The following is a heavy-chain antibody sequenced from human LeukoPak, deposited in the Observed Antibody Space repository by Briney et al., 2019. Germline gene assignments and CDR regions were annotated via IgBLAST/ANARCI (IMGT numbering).Heavy chain of an antibody. CDR1: GGSISSYY. V-gene: IGHV4-59*12. J-gene: IGHJ4*02. D-gene: IGHD3-10*01. Sequence: SETLSLTCTVSGGSISSYYWSWIRQPPGKGLEWIGYIYYSGSTNYNPSLKSRVTISVDTSKNQFSLKLSSVTAADTAVYYCARVGSGLGVRYYYGSGSYSQHGRPFDYWGQGTLVTVSS. CDR2: IYYSGST. CDR3: ARVGSGLGVRYYYGSGSYSQHGRPFDY.